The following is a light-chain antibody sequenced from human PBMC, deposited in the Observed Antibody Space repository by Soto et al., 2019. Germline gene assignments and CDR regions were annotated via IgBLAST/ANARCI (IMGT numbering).Light chain of an antibody. V-gene: IGLV2-23*02. Sequence: QSSLTQPASVSGSPGQSITISCTGTTSDVGTYNLVSWYQHHPGKAPQLIIFEVTKRPSGVSDRFSGSKSGNTASLTISGLLGEDEADYYCCSSAGRSSPTSVFVTGTRSPS. CDR2: EVT. J-gene: IGLJ1*01. CDR3: CSSAGRSSPTSV. CDR1: TSDVGTYNL.